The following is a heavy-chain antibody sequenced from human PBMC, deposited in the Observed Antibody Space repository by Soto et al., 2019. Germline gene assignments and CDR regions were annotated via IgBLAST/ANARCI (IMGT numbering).Heavy chain of an antibody. Sequence: QVQLVQSGAKVKKPGSSVKVSCKTSRDTFNKYAFNWVRQAPGQGLEWMGWIIPIFSSRNYAEKFQGRVTITADDSTSTAYMELRSLRFEDTAVYYCARGETDLGVWGQGTTVTVSS. J-gene: IGHJ6*02. D-gene: IGHD2-21*02. V-gene: IGHV1-69*01. CDR2: IIPIFSSR. CDR3: ARGETDLGV. CDR1: RDTFNKYA.